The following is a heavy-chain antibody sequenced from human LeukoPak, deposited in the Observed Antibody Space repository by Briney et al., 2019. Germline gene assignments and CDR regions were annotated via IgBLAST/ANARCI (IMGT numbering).Heavy chain of an antibody. CDR1: GGSISSGSYY. CDR2: IYYSGST. Sequence: PSETLSLTCTVSGGSISSGSYYWSWIRQPPGKGLEWIGYIYYSGSTNYNPSLKSRVTISVDTSKNQFSLKLSSVTAADTAVYYCARSRVFVPFDIWGQGTMVTASS. V-gene: IGHV4-61*01. D-gene: IGHD3-10*02. CDR3: ARSRVFVPFDI. J-gene: IGHJ3*02.